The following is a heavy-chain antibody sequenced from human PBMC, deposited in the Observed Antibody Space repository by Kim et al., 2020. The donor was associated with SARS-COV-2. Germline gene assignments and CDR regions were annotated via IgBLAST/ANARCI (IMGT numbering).Heavy chain of an antibody. Sequence: GGSLRLSCAASGFTFSSYSMNWVRQAPGKGLEWVSSISSSSSYIYYADSVKGRFTISRDNAKNSLYLQMNSLRAEDTAVYYCARDSKGSGNPRRAGGYYGMDVWGQGTTVTVSS. V-gene: IGHV3-21*01. D-gene: IGHD3-10*01. CDR3: ARDSKGSGNPRRAGGYYGMDV. CDR1: GFTFSSYS. J-gene: IGHJ6*02. CDR2: ISSSSSYI.